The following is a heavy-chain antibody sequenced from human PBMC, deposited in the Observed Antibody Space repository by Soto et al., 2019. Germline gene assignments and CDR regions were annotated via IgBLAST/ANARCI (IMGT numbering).Heavy chain of an antibody. J-gene: IGHJ6*02. D-gene: IGHD2-8*01. CDR3: ARLQGVWNGHDTPDYYYGMDV. Sequence: QEQLQESGPGLVKPSETLSLTCSVSGGPIRSSTYYWGWIRQPPGKGLQWIGTIYYTGDTHYTPSLQSRVTISLDTPNNQFSLNLNSVTAADSGVYYCARLQGVWNGHDTPDYYYGMDVWGPGTTVTVSS. CDR1: GGPIRSSTYY. V-gene: IGHV4-39*01. CDR2: IYYTGDT.